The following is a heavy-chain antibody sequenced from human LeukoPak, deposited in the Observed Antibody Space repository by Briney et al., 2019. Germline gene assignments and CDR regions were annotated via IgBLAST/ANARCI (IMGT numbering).Heavy chain of an antibody. CDR2: ISSSGSTI. J-gene: IGHJ4*02. V-gene: IGHV3-48*03. Sequence: GGSLRLSFAASGFTFSSYEMNWVRQAPGKGLEWVSYISSSGSTIYYADSVKGRFTISRDNSKNTLYLQMNSLRAADTALYYCVQGTRRGAITMVRGVIGKSYYFDSWGQGTLVTVSS. CDR1: GFTFSSYE. D-gene: IGHD3-10*01. CDR3: VQGTRRGAITMVRGVIGKSYYFDS.